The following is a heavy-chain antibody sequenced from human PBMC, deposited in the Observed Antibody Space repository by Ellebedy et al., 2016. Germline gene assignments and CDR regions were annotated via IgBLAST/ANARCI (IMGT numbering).Heavy chain of an antibody. Sequence: GGSLRLXXAASGFTFDDYVIHWVRQIPGKGLEWVSGISWNSGSIDYADSVKGRFTISRDNAKNSLYLQMNSLRAEDTALYYCAAYSSSSPYHYYYMDVWGKGTTVTVSS. D-gene: IGHD6-6*01. CDR1: GFTFDDYV. J-gene: IGHJ6*03. V-gene: IGHV3-9*01. CDR2: ISWNSGSI. CDR3: AAYSSSSPYHYYYMDV.